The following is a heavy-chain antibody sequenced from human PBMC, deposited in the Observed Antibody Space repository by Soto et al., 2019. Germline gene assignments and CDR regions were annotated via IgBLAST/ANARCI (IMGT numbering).Heavy chain of an antibody. CDR3: AGTSGTFYTPIDY. CDR1: GGSISSYY. D-gene: IGHD2-2*02. J-gene: IGHJ4*02. Sequence: SENLSLTCTVSGGSISSYYWNWIRQPPGKGLEWIGYINYSVNTYYNPSLESRISISVDTSKNQFSLNLSSVTAADTAVYYCAGTSGTFYTPIDYWGKGTLVTVSS. CDR2: INYSVNT. V-gene: IGHV4-59*06.